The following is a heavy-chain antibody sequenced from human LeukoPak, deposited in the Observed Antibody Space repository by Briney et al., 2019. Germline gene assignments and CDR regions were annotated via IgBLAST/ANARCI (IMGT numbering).Heavy chain of an antibody. D-gene: IGHD5-18*01. CDR2: ISSSGSTI. CDR1: GFTFSSYE. V-gene: IGHV3-48*03. CDR3: ARDSGSYGFFDY. Sequence: GGSLRLSCAASGFTFSSYEMNWVRQAPGKGLEWVSYISSSGSTIYYADSVKGRFTISRDNAKNSLYLQMNSLRVEDTAVYYCARDSGSYGFFDYWGQGTLVTVSS. J-gene: IGHJ4*02.